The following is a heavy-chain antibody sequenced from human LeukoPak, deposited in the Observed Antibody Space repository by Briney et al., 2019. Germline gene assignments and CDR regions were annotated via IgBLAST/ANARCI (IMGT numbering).Heavy chain of an antibody. D-gene: IGHD2-15*01. CDR2: TRNKANSYTT. Sequence: AGGSLRLSCAPSGFPFSDHYMDWVRQAPGKGLEWVGRTRNKANSYTTEYAASVKGRFTISRDDSKNSLYLQMNSLKTEDTAVYYCARSTQELGYCSGGSCYSGDYWGQETLVTVSS. CDR3: ARSTQELGYCSGGSCYSGDY. J-gene: IGHJ4*02. CDR1: GFPFSDHY. V-gene: IGHV3-72*01.